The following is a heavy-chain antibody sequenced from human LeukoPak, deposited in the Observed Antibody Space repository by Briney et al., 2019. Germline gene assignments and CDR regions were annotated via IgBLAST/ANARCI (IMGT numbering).Heavy chain of an antibody. Sequence: PSETLSLTCTVSGGSISSYYWSWIRQPPGKGLEWIGYIYYSGSTNYDPSLKSRVTISVDTSKNQFSLKLSSVTAADTAVYYRARQREYYYDSSGYYEYFDYWGQGTLVTVSS. CDR3: ARQREYYYDSSGYYEYFDY. CDR1: GGSISSYY. J-gene: IGHJ4*02. D-gene: IGHD3-22*01. V-gene: IGHV4-59*08. CDR2: IYYSGST.